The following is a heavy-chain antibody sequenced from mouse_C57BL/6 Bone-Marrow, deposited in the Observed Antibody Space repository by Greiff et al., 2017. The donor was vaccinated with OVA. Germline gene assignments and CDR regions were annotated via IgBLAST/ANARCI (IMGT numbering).Heavy chain of an antibody. V-gene: IGHV5-6*03. J-gene: IGHJ3*01. CDR3: ARPTTGFAY. Sequence: EVTLVESGGGLVQPGGSLKLSCAASGFTFSDYYMYWVRQTPDKRLEWVATISSGGSYTYYPDSVKGRFTISRDNAKNTLYLQMSSLKSEDTAMYYCARPTTGFAYWGQGTLVTVSA. CDR1: GFTFSDYY. CDR2: ISSGGSYT. D-gene: IGHD2-12*01.